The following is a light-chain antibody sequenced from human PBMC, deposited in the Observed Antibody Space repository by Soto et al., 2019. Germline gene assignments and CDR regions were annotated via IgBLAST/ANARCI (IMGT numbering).Light chain of an antibody. Sequence: EIMMTQSPPILSVSPGERAALSCRASQSIRSNLAWYQQKPGQAPRLLIYGASTRATGIPARFSGSGSGTEFTLTISSLQSEDFAVYYCQQYNNWPAITFGQGTRLEIK. J-gene: IGKJ5*01. CDR3: QQYNNWPAIT. CDR1: QSIRSN. V-gene: IGKV3D-15*01. CDR2: GAS.